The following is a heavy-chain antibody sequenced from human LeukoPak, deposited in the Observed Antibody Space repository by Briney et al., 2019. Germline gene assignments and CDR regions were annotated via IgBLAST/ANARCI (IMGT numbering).Heavy chain of an antibody. Sequence: GGSLRLSCAASGFTFSSYSMNWVRQAPGKGLEWVANINQDGSGKYYVDSVKGRFTISRDNAKNSLYLQMNSLRAEDTAVYYCARVVGAGYFDLWGRGTLVTVSS. V-gene: IGHV3-7*01. CDR3: ARVVGAGYFDL. CDR1: GFTFSSYS. CDR2: INQDGSGK. J-gene: IGHJ2*01. D-gene: IGHD1-26*01.